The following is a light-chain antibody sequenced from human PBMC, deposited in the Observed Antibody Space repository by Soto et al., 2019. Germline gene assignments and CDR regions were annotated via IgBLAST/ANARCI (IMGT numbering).Light chain of an antibody. J-gene: IGKJ4*02. CDR1: QSVSGY. Sequence: EIVLTQSPATLSLSPGNRATLSCRASQSVSGYLAWYQQKPGQAPRLLIYDASNRATGIPARFSGSGSGTDVTLTITCLEPEDCAVYYCEQRSNWPSTCGGGTKVEI. CDR2: DAS. CDR3: EQRSNWPST. V-gene: IGKV3-11*01.